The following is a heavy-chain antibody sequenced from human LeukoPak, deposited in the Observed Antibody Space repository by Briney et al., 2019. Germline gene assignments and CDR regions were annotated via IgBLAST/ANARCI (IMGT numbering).Heavy chain of an antibody. CDR2: IYYSGST. J-gene: IGHJ3*02. D-gene: IGHD3-22*01. V-gene: IGHV4-39*01. CDR3: ARRGRITMIVVVITNGAFDI. CDR1: GGSISSSSYY. Sequence: SETLSLTCTVSGGSISSSSYYWGWIRQPPGKGLEWIGSIYYSGSTYYNPSLKSRVTISVDTSKNQFSLKLSSVTAADTAVYYCARRGRITMIVVVITNGAFDIWGQGTMVTVSS.